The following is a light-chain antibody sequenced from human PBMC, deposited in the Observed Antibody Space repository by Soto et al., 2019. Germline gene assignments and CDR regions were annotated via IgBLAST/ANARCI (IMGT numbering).Light chain of an antibody. CDR3: QQFNSYWWT. V-gene: IGKV1-5*03. CDR2: KAS. Sequence: DIRMTQSPSTLSASVGERVTITCRASQSVSHFLAWYQQKPGKAPKLLIYKASTLESGVPARFSGSGSGTEFTLTISSLQPDDFGTYYCQQFNSYWWTFGQGTKVDIK. J-gene: IGKJ1*01. CDR1: QSVSHF.